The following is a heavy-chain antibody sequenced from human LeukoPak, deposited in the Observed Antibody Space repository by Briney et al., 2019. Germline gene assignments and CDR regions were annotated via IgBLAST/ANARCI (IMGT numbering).Heavy chain of an antibody. V-gene: IGHV1-69*04. Sequence: SVKVSCKASGGTFSSYAISWVRQAPGQGLEWMGRIIPILGIANYAQKFQGRVTITADKSTSTAYMELSSLRSEDTAVYYCARGAYCSGGSCYQTVYGNWFDPWRQGTLVTVSS. J-gene: IGHJ5*02. CDR2: IIPILGIA. D-gene: IGHD2-15*01. CDR3: ARGAYCSGGSCYQTVYGNWFDP. CDR1: GGTFSSYA.